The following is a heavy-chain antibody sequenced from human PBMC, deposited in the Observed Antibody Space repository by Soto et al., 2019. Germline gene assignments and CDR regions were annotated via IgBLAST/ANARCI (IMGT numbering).Heavy chain of an antibody. CDR3: ARVGVGLAAPRVWPY. CDR2: INPYNGNT. Sequence: ASVKVSCKASGYTFTSYGISWVRQAPGQGLEWMAWINPYNGNTKYAEKFLGRVAVTTDTSTATAYMEVRSLTSDDTAVFYCARVGVGLAAPRVWPYWGQGTPVTSPQ. CDR1: GYTFTSYG. J-gene: IGHJ4*02. D-gene: IGHD6-13*01. V-gene: IGHV1-18*01.